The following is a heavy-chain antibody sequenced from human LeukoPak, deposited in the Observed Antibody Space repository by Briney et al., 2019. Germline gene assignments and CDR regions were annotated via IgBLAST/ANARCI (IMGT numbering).Heavy chain of an antibody. CDR1: GFTVSSNY. CDR3: ARGWGYSSSYIADY. J-gene: IGHJ4*02. V-gene: IGHV3-53*04. Sequence: PGGSLRLSCAASGFTVSSNYMSWVRQAPGKGLEWVSVIYSGGSTYYADSVKGRFTISRHNSKNTLYLQMNSLRAEDTAVYYCARGWGYSSSYIADYWGQGTLVTVSS. CDR2: IYSGGST. D-gene: IGHD6-6*01.